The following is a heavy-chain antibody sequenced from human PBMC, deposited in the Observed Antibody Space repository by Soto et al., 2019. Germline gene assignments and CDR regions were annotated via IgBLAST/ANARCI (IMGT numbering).Heavy chain of an antibody. D-gene: IGHD6-19*01. Sequence: GGSLRLSCAASGFTFSSYSMNWVRQAPGKGLEWVSYISSSSSTIYYADSVKGRFTISRDNAKNSLYLQMNSLRAEDTAVYYCARDGSGWYIDYMDVCGKGTTVTVS. CDR3: ARDGSGWYIDYMDV. V-gene: IGHV3-48*01. J-gene: IGHJ6*03. CDR2: ISSSSSTI. CDR1: GFTFSSYS.